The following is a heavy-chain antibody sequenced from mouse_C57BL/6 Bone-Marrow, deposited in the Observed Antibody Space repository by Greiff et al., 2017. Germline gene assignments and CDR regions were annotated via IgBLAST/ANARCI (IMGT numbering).Heavy chain of an antibody. CDR2: IDPSDSYT. CDR1: GYTFTSYW. D-gene: IGHD2-3*01. J-gene: IGHJ1*03. CDR3: AREGDGYYLYWYFDV. Sequence: QVQLQQSGAELVRPGTSVKLSCKASGYTFTSYWMHWVKQRPGQGLEWIGVIDPSDSYTNYNQKFKGKATLTVDTSSSTAYMQLSSLTSEDSAVYYCAREGDGYYLYWYFDVWGTGTTVTVSS. V-gene: IGHV1-59*01.